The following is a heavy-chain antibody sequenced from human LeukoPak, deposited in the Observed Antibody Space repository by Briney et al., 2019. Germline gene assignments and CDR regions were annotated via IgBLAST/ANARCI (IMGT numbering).Heavy chain of an antibody. V-gene: IGHV1-2*03. CDR3: ARDYSSSSGYFDY. Sequence: LVASVKVSCKASGYTFTGYYMHWVRQAPGQGLEWMGWINPNSGDTNYAEKFQGRVTMTRDTSISTAYMDLRRLRSDDTAVYYCARDYSSSSGYFDYWGQGTLVTVSS. CDR2: INPNSGDT. J-gene: IGHJ4*02. CDR1: GYTFTGYY. D-gene: IGHD6-6*01.